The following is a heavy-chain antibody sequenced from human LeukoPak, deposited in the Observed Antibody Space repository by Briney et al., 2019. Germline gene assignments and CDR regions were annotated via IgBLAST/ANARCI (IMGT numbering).Heavy chain of an antibody. Sequence: GGSLRLSCVASGSPFSSYWMPWVRQAPGKGLEGVANINQDGSEKCYVDSVKGRFTISRDNAKNSLYLQMNSLRVEDTAVYYCARDGPAAGLYLDYWGQGILVTVSS. CDR3: ARDGPAAGLYLDY. CDR1: GSPFSSYW. D-gene: IGHD6-13*01. CDR2: INQDGSEK. V-gene: IGHV3-7*03. J-gene: IGHJ4*02.